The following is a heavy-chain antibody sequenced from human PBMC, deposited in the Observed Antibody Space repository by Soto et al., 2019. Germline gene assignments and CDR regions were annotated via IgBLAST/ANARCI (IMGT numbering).Heavy chain of an antibody. V-gene: IGHV1-46*03. J-gene: IGHJ4*02. D-gene: IGHD6-13*01. CDR2: INPSGGST. CDR1: GYTFTSYS. Sequence: QVQLVQSGAEVKKPGASVKVSCKARGYTFTSYSMHWVRQAPGQGLEWMGIINPSGGSTSYAQKFQGRVTMTRDTSTSTGYMELSSLRYEDTAVYYCARGGIAAAKDWGQGTLVTVSS. CDR3: ARGGIAAAKD.